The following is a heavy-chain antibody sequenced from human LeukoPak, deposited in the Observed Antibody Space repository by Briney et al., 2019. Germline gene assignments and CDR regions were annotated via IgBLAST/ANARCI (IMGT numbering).Heavy chain of an antibody. J-gene: IGHJ4*02. CDR2: IHYSGTT. D-gene: IGHD6-13*01. Sequence: PSETLSLTCTVSGGSISSSSSYWGWIRQPPGKGLEWIGSIHYSGTTYYNLSLKSRVTIFVDTSKSQLSLELSSVTAADTAVYYCVRRLRAAAGIYYVDYWGQGTLVTVSS. CDR1: GGSISSSSSY. CDR3: VRRLRAAAGIYYVDY. V-gene: IGHV4-39*01.